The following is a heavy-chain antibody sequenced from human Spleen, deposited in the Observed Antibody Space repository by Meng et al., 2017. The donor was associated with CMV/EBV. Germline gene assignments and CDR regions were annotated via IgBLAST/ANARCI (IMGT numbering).Heavy chain of an antibody. D-gene: IGHD3-3*01. V-gene: IGHV4-59*01. CDR2: IYYSGST. J-gene: IGHJ6*02. Sequence: ETLSLTCTVSGGSISSYYWSWIRQPPGKGLEWIGYIYYSGSTNYNPSLKSRVTISVDTSKNQFSLKLSSVTAADTAVYYCARESPDFWSGYPPYYYGMDVWGQGTTVTVSS. CDR1: GGSISSYY. CDR3: ARESPDFWSGYPPYYYGMDV.